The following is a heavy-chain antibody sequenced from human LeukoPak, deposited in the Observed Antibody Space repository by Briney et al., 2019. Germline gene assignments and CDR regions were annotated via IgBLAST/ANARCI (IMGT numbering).Heavy chain of an antibody. CDR2: ISYDGSNK. V-gene: IGHV3-30-3*01. J-gene: IGHJ4*02. D-gene: IGHD3-10*01. Sequence: SGRSLRLSCAASGFTFSSYAMHWVRQAPGKGLEWVAVISYDGSNKYYADSVKGRFTISRDNSKNTLYLQMNSLRAEDTAVYYCARDLISYYYGSGSYYKGRRSFDYWGQGTLVTVSS. CDR1: GFTFSSYA. CDR3: ARDLISYYYGSGSYYKGRRSFDY.